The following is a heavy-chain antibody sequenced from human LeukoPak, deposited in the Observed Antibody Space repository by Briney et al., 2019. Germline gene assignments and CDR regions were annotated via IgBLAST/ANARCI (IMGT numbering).Heavy chain of an antibody. CDR3: ARADDYVWGSYRYRALEF. D-gene: IGHD3-16*02. Sequence: SETLSLTCAVYGGSLSGYYWSWIRQSPGKGLEWIGEINHSGSTNYNPSLKSRVTISVDTSKNQFSLKLSSVTAADTAVYYCARADDYVWGSYRYRALEFWGQGTLVTVSS. CDR2: INHSGST. CDR1: GGSLSGYY. V-gene: IGHV4-34*01. J-gene: IGHJ4*02.